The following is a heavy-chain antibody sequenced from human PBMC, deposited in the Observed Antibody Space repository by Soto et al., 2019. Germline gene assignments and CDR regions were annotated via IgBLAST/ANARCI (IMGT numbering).Heavy chain of an antibody. Sequence: ASVKVSCKAPGYTITSYSIHWVQQAPGQGLEWMGIINPSGGSTSYAQKFQGRVTMTRDTSTSTVYMEVSGLRSEDTAVYYCARDQEPSTLYYDYYYMDVWGKGTTVTVSS. CDR1: GYTITSYS. CDR2: INPSGGST. CDR3: ARDQEPSTLYYDYYYMDV. J-gene: IGHJ6*03. V-gene: IGHV1-46*03.